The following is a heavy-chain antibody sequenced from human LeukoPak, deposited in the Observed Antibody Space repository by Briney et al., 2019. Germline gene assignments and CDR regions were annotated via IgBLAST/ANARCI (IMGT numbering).Heavy chain of an antibody. V-gene: IGHV5-51*01. D-gene: IGHD3-3*01. CDR3: ARQGMINYDFWSGYYDY. J-gene: IGHJ4*02. Sequence: GESLKIPCKGSGYSFTSYWIGWVRQMPGKGLEWMGIIYPGDSDTRYSPSFQGQVTISADKSISTAYLQWSSLKASDTAMYYCARQGMINYDFWSGYYDYWGQGTLVTVSS. CDR2: IYPGDSDT. CDR1: GYSFTSYW.